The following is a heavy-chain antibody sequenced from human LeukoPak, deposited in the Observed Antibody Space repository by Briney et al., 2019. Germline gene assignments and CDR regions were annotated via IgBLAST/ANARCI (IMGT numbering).Heavy chain of an antibody. CDR1: GYSLNMGYS. V-gene: IGHV4-38-2*02. J-gene: IGHJ3*02. D-gene: IGHD2-2*02. CDR2: IYHSGRP. CDR3: ARGGGYQLLYDAFDI. Sequence: PSETLSLTCSVSGYSLNMGYSWGWIRQPPGKGRECIGNIYHSGRPYYNPSLKSRATISVEPPKNQFSLKLSSVTPADTAVYYCARGGGYQLLYDAFDIWGQGTMVTVSP.